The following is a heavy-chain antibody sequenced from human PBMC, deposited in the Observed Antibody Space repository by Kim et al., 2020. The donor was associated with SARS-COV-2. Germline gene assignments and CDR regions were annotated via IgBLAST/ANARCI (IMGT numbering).Heavy chain of an antibody. Sequence: GGSLRLSCAASGFTFSSYAMSWVRQAPGKGLEWVSAISGSGGSTYYADSVKGRFTISRDNSKNTLYLQMNSLRAEDTAVYYCAKDGYSSGWPQGMDVWGQGTTVTVSS. CDR1: GFTFSSYA. D-gene: IGHD6-19*01. V-gene: IGHV3-23*01. J-gene: IGHJ6*02. CDR2: ISGSGGST. CDR3: AKDGYSSGWPQGMDV.